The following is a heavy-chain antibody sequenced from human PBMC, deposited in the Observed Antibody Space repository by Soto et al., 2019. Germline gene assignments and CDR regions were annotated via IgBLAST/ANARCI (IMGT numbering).Heavy chain of an antibody. J-gene: IGHJ4*02. V-gene: IGHV4-31*03. D-gene: IGHD5-18*01. CDR3: ARYWEGYSYGYPQYYLEY. Sequence: SETLSLTCTVSGGSISSGGYYWSWIRQHPGKGLEWIGYIYYSGSTYYNPSLKSRVTISVDTSKNQFSLKLNSVTAADTAVYYCARYWEGYSYGYPQYYLEYWGQGTLVTVSS. CDR1: GGSISSGGYY. CDR2: IYYSGST.